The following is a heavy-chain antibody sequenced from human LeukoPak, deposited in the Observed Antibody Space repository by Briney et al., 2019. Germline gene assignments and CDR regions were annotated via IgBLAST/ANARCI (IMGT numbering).Heavy chain of an antibody. D-gene: IGHD3-22*01. CDR2: IKSKTDGGTT. V-gene: IGHV3-15*01. CDR3: TTGGGYDSLFDY. Sequence: GGSLRLPCAASGFTFSNAWMSWVRQAPGKGLEWVGRIKSKTDGGTTDYAAPVKGRFTISRDDSKNTLYLQMNSLKTEDTAVYYCTTGGGYDSLFDYWGQGTLVTVSS. J-gene: IGHJ4*02. CDR1: GFTFSNAW.